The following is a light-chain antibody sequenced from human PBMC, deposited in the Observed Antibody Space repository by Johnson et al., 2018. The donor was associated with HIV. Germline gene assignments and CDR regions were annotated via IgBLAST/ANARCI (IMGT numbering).Light chain of an antibody. CDR1: SSNIGNNY. CDR2: ENN. CDR3: GTWHSALRGGGV. Sequence: QSVLTQPPSVSAAPGQKVTIFCSGSSSNIGNNYVSWYQQLPGTAPKLLIYENNKRPSGIPDRFSGSKSGTSATLGITGLQAGDEADYYCGTWHSALRGGGVFGTGTRVTVL. V-gene: IGLV1-51*02. J-gene: IGLJ1*01.